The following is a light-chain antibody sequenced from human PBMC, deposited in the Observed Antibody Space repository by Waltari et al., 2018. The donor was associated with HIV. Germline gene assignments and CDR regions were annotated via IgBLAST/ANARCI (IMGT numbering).Light chain of an antibody. J-gene: IGKJ2*01. V-gene: IGKV3-20*01. CDR3: QQYGTSPL. CDR2: GAS. CDR1: QSVISSY. Sequence: DIVLTQSPGTLSLSPGERATLYCRAGQSVISSYLAWYQQKPGQAPRLLIHGASSRATGIPDRFSGSGSGTDFTLTISRLEPEDFAIYYCQQYGTSPLFGQGTKVEI.